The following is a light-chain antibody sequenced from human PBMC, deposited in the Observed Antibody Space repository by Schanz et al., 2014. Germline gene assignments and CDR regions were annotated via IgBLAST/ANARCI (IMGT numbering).Light chain of an antibody. CDR2: QAS. CDR3: QQYGSSPPCT. Sequence: DIQMTQSPSTLSASVGDRVAITCRASQSVHIWLAWYQQKPGKAPKVLIYQASNLESGVPSRFSGSGSGTEFTLTISSLQPDDFATYYCQQYGSSPPCTFGQGTKLEIK. V-gene: IGKV1-5*03. J-gene: IGKJ2*02. CDR1: QSVHIW.